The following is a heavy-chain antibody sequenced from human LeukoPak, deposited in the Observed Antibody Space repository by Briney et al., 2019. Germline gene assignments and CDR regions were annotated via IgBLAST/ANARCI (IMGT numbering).Heavy chain of an antibody. CDR3: ARIMKGDFWSGDSYYDYYYMDV. J-gene: IGHJ6*03. Sequence: PSETLSLTCTVSDGSISSYYWNWIRQPPGKGLEWIGYFYYSGSTNYNPSLKSRVTVSLDTSKNQFSLKLTSVTATDTAVYYCARIMKGDFWSGDSYYDYYYMDVWGKGTTATVSS. CDR2: FYYSGST. D-gene: IGHD3-3*01. V-gene: IGHV4-59*01. CDR1: DGSISSYY.